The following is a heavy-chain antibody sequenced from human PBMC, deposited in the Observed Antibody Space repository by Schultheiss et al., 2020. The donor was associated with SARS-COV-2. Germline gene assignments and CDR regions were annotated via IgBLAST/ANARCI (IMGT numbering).Heavy chain of an antibody. CDR3: ARGVGGVNPPDY. CDR1: GGSISSYY. Sequence: SRTLSLTCTVSGGSISSYYWSWIRQPPGKGLEWIGEINHSGSTNYNPSLKSRVTISVDTSKNQFSLKLSSVTAADTAVYYCARGVGGVNPPDYWGQGTLVTVSS. J-gene: IGHJ4*02. V-gene: IGHV4-34*01. D-gene: IGHD3-16*01. CDR2: INHSGST.